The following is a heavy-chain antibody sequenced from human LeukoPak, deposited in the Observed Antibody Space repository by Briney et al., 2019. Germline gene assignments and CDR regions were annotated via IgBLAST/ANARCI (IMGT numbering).Heavy chain of an antibody. J-gene: IGHJ4*02. V-gene: IGHV3-23*01. CDR1: GFTFSSYV. CDR3: AKLPGRAADY. Sequence: PGGSLRLSCAASGFTFSSYVMNWVRQAPGKGLEWVSGISDSGGGTYYADSVKGRFTISRDNSKNTLYLQMNSLRAEDTAVHYCAKLPGRAADYWGQGTLVTVSS. CDR2: ISDSGGGT.